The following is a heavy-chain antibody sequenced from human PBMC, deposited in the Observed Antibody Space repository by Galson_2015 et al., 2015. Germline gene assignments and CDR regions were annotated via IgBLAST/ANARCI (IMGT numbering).Heavy chain of an antibody. Sequence: SLRLSCAASGFTFSNAWMDWVRQAPGKGLEWVGRIKTKSDAGTADYAAPVKGRFTISRDDSENTLYLQMNSLKNEDKAVYYCTAGYNWNYDGIGYWGQGTLVTVSS. CDR2: IKTKSDAGTA. D-gene: IGHD1-7*01. V-gene: IGHV3-15*01. CDR3: TAGYNWNYDGIGY. J-gene: IGHJ4*02. CDR1: GFTFSNAW.